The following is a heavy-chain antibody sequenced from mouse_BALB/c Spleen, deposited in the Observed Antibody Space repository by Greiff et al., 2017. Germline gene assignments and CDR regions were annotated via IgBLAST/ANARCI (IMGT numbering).Heavy chain of an antibody. CDR3: AREGYDAMDY. CDR2: ISDGGSYT. CDR1: GFTFSDYY. J-gene: IGHJ4*01. Sequence: EVQRVESGGGLVKPGGSLKLSCAASGFTFSDYYMYWVRQTPEKRLEWVATISDGGSYTYYPDSVKGRFTISRDNAKNNLYLQMSSLKSEDTAMYYCAREGYDAMDYWGQGTSVTVSS. V-gene: IGHV5-4*02.